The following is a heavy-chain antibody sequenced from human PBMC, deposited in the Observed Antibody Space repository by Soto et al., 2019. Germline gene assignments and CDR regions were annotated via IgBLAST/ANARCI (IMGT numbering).Heavy chain of an antibody. D-gene: IGHD2-15*01. CDR2: ISASTRNT. CDR3: VRCYCSVGSCYACWHFEP. V-gene: IGHV1-18*01. CDR1: GYTFSDYA. J-gene: IGHJ2*01. Sequence: QVQLVQSGGEVKKPGASVKVSCQASGYTFSDYAISWVRQAPGQGLEWMGWISASTRNTDQAQNFQGRVIMTLDTSTNTAYRELRSLRSDDTAVYYCVRCYCSVGSCYACWHFEPWGRGTLVTVSS.